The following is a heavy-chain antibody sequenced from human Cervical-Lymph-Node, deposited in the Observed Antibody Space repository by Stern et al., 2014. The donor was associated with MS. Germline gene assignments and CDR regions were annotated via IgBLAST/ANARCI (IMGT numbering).Heavy chain of an antibody. CDR1: GASISSYY. Sequence: QVQLHHPGPRLVKPSETLSLTCTVSGASISSYYWNWIRQPPGQGLEWIGYIYYTGTTNYNPSLKGRVAISLDTSKNQFSLILRSVSAADTAVYYCARKSLSMDHYFDSWGQGTLVTVSS. V-gene: IGHV4-59*01. J-gene: IGHJ4*02. CDR3: ARKSLSMDHYFDS. D-gene: IGHD2-2*03. CDR2: IYYTGTT.